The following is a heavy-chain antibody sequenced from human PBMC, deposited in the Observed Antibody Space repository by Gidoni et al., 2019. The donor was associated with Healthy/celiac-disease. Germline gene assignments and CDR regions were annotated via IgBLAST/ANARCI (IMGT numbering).Heavy chain of an antibody. CDR3: ARYTRGAGGY. CDR1: GGSVSSGSYY. Sequence: QVQLQESGPGLGQPSETLSLTCPASGGSVSSGSYYWSWIRQPPGKGLEWIGYIYYSGSTNYNPSLKSRVTISVDTSKNQFSLKLSSVTAADTAVYYCARYTRGAGGYWGQGTLVTVSS. D-gene: IGHD1-1*01. V-gene: IGHV4-61*01. CDR2: IYYSGST. J-gene: IGHJ4*02.